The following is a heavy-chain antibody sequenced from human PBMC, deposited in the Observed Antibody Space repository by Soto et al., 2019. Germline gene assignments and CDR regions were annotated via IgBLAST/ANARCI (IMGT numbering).Heavy chain of an antibody. J-gene: IGHJ4*02. D-gene: IGHD3-3*01. CDR3: AADWSNRPFDF. V-gene: IGHV1-58*01. CDR2: IIGGRGST. Sequence: QMQLMQSGPEVKKPGTSVKVSCKASGFTLTSADVQWVRQTRGQRLEWIGWIIGGRGSTNYAQQFQGSLAITRDMSTSTVYMELSSLRSEDTAVYYCAADWSNRPFDFWGQGTLVTVSS. CDR1: GFTLTSAD.